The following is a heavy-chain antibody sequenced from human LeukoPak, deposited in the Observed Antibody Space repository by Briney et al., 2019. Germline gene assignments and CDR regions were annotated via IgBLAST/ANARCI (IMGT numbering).Heavy chain of an antibody. CDR1: GTSINTYS. J-gene: IGHJ4*02. Sequence: PSQTLSLVCTVSGTSINTYSWSWIRQTPGKGLEWIGYVYASGDYNNCINTYTPSLESRITITVDTSKNQFALGLTSLTAADTAVYYCARGDQEFDYWGQGTRVTVSS. CDR3: ARGDQEFDY. CDR2: VYASGDYNNCIN. V-gene: IGHV4-59*13.